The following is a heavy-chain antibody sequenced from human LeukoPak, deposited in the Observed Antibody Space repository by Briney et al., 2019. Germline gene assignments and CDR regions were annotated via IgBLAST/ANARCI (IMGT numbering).Heavy chain of an antibody. CDR1: GYIFTSYW. V-gene: IGHV5-51*01. D-gene: IGHD6-13*01. CDR3: ARLQSSSWYGVDY. Sequence: GESLKISCKGSGYIFTSYWIGWVRQMPGKGLEWMGIIYPGDSDTKYSPSFQGQVTISADKSISTAYLQWSTLKASDTAMFYCARLQSSSWYGVDYWGQGTLVTVSS. J-gene: IGHJ4*02. CDR2: IYPGDSDT.